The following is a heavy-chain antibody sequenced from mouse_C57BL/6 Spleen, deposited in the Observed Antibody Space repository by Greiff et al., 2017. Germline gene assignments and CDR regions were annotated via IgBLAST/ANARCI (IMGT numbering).Heavy chain of an antibody. CDR3: TSALYGSSSAWFAY. CDR1: GFTFSDAW. V-gene: IGHV6-6*01. CDR2: IRNKANNHAT. J-gene: IGHJ3*01. Sequence: EVKLVESGGGLVQPGGSMKLSCAASGFTFSDAWMDWVRQSPEKGLAWVAEIRNKANNHATYYGESVKGRFTISRDDSKSSVYLQMNSLRAEDTGIYYCTSALYGSSSAWFAYWGQGTLVTVSA. D-gene: IGHD1-1*01.